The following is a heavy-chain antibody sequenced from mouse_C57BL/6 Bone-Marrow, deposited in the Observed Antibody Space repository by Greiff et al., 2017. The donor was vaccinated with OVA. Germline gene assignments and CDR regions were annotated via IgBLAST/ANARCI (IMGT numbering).Heavy chain of an antibody. Sequence: QVQLQQPGAELVKPGASVKMSCKASGYTFTSYWITWVKQRPGQGLEWIGDIYPGSGSTNYNEKFKSKATLTVDTSSSTAYMQLSSLTSEDSAAFWCARSGRLGAWFAYWGQEALVTVSA. CDR1: GYTFTSYW. J-gene: IGHJ3*01. CDR3: ARSGRLGAWFAY. V-gene: IGHV1-55*01. CDR2: IYPGSGST. D-gene: IGHD2-4*01.